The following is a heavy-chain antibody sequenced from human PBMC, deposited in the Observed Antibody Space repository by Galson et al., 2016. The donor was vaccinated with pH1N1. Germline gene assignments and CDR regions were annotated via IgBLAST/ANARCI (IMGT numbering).Heavy chain of an antibody. CDR3: ARDVRISLWLPDF. CDR1: GYTFTNYG. CDR2: MSAYNGNT. Sequence: SVKVSCKASGYTFTNYGITWVRQAPGQGLEWMAWMSAYNGNTNYAQKFRGRVTMATDTSTNTAYMELRNLTSDDTAVYYCARDVRISLWLPDFWGQGTLVTVSS. V-gene: IGHV1-18*01. J-gene: IGHJ4*02. D-gene: IGHD5-18*01.